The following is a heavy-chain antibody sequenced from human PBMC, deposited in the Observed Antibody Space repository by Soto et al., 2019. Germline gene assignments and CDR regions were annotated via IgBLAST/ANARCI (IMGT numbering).Heavy chain of an antibody. V-gene: IGHV4-59*08. J-gene: IGHJ3*02. CDR1: GGSISSYY. Sequence: SETLSLTCTVSGGSISSYYWSWFRQSPGKRLDFIWYFHHSWGFSYHPSLQSRVAISLDTSKIQFSLKVTSVTAADTAMYYCARKVQGVVAQPWDAFDIWGQGTMVTVS. CDR2: FHHSWGF. CDR3: ARKVQGVVAQPWDAFDI. D-gene: IGHD3-22*01.